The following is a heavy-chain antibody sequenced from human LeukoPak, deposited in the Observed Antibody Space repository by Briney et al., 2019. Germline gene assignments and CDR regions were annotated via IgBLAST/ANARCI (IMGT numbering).Heavy chain of an antibody. J-gene: IGHJ5*02. CDR3: ARDLIAARPGWFDP. V-gene: IGHV1-18*01. D-gene: IGHD6-6*01. CDR1: GYTFTTYG. CDR2: ISAYNGNT. Sequence: ASVKVSCKASGYTFTTYGINWVRQAPGQGLEWMGWISAYNGNTNYAQNLQGRVTLTTDTSASTAYMELRSLRSDATAVYYCARDLIAARPGWFDPWGQGTLVIVSS.